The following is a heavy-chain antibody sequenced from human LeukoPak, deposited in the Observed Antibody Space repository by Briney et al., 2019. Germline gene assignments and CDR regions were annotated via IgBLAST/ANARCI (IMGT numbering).Heavy chain of an antibody. CDR1: GGSFSGYY. D-gene: IGHD3-10*01. J-gene: IGHJ4*02. CDR2: INHSGST. Sequence: SETLSLTCAAYGGSFSGYYWSWIRQPPGKGLECIGEINHSGSTNYNSSLKSRATISVDTSKNQFSLKLTSVTAADTAVYYCARVGSRKWPSRAIRYWGQGTLVTVSS. CDR3: ARVGSRKWPSRAIRY. V-gene: IGHV4-34*01.